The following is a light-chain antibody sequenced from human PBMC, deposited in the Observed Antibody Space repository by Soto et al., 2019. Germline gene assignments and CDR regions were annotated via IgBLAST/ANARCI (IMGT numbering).Light chain of an antibody. J-gene: IGLJ3*02. V-gene: IGLV2-23*01. CDR1: SSDLGSHNL. Sequence: QSVLTQPASVSGSPGQSITISCTGTSSDLGSHNLVSWYQHHPGKAPKLMIYDGSKRPSGVSDRFSGSKSGNKASLTSSGLQAEDEADYHCCSYAGSSTWVFGGGTKLTVL. CDR3: CSYAGSSTWV. CDR2: DGS.